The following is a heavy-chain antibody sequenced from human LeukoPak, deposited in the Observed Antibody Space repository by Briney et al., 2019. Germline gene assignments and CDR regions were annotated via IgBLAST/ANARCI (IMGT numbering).Heavy chain of an antibody. D-gene: IGHD2-2*01. CDR3: ARDALGYCSSTSCYSGGAFDI. CDR2: ISSSGSTI. V-gene: IGHV3-11*01. J-gene: IGHJ3*02. Sequence: GGSLRLSCAASGFTFSDYYMSWIRQAPGKGLEWVSYISSSGSTIYYADSVKGRFTISRDNAKNSLYLQMNSLRAEDTAVYYCARDALGYCSSTSCYSGGAFDIWGQGTMVTVSS. CDR1: GFTFSDYY.